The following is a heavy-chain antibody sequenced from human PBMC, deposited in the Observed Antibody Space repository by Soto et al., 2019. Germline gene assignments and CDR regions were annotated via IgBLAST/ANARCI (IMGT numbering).Heavy chain of an antibody. CDR1: GYTFTNYA. Sequence: GASVKVSCKASGYTFTNYAMHWVRQAPGQRLEWMGWINVGKGHTKYSQKLQGRVTITRDTSASTTYMELSSLKSDDTAVYYCARDVLSDGSWYSDLWLDPWGQGTLVTVSS. CDR2: INVGKGHT. CDR3: ARDVLSDGSWYSDLWLDP. V-gene: IGHV1-3*01. D-gene: IGHD6-13*01. J-gene: IGHJ5*02.